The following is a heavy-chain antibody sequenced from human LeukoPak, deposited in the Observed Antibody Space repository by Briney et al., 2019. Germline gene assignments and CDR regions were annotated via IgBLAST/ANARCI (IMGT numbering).Heavy chain of an antibody. V-gene: IGHV3-49*03. J-gene: IGHJ4*02. CDR2: IRSKAYGGTT. CDR1: GFTFGDYA. D-gene: IGHD3-22*01. CDR3: TREGDYYDSSGYSP. Sequence: PGGSLRLSCTASGFTFGDYAMSWFRQAPGEGLEWVGFIRSKAYGGTTEYAASVKGRFTISRDDSKSIAYLQMNSLKTEDTAVYYCTREGDYYDSSGYSPWGQGTLVTVSS.